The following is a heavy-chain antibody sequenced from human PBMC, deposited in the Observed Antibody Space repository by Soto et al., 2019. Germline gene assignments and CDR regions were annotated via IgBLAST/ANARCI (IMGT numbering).Heavy chain of an antibody. CDR3: ARETITMVRGVIENWFDP. Sequence: QVQLQESGPGLVKPSQTLSLTCTVSGGSISSGDYYWSWIRQPPGKGLEWIGYIYYSGSTYYNPSLKSRVTISVDTSKNQFSLKLSSVTAADTAVYYCARETITMVRGVIENWFDPWGQGTRVTVSS. J-gene: IGHJ5*02. CDR2: IYYSGST. V-gene: IGHV4-30-4*01. CDR1: GGSISSGDYY. D-gene: IGHD3-10*01.